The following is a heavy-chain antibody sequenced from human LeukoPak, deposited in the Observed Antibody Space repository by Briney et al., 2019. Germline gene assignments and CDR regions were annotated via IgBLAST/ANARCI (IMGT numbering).Heavy chain of an antibody. CDR1: GGSISSGSYY. V-gene: IGHV4-61*02. CDR3: ARTDTTGTTDQFDY. Sequence: PSETLSLTCTVSGGSISSGSYYWSWIRQPAGKGLEWIGRIYTSGSTNYNPSLKSRVTMSVDTSKNQFSLKLSSVTAADTAVYYCARTDTTGTTDQFDYWGQGTLVTVSS. CDR2: IYTSGST. J-gene: IGHJ4*02. D-gene: IGHD1-1*01.